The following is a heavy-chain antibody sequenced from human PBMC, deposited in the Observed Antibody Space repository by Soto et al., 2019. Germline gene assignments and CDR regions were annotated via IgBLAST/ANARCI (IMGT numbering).Heavy chain of an antibody. Sequence: ASVKVSCKASGGTFSSYTISWVRQAPGQGLEWMGRIIPILGIANYAQKFQGRVTITADKSTSTAYMELSSLRSEDTAVYYCGRVPRRPYGDYGAFDIWGQGTMVTVSS. D-gene: IGHD4-17*01. CDR3: GRVPRRPYGDYGAFDI. CDR2: IIPILGIA. CDR1: GGTFSSYT. V-gene: IGHV1-69*02. J-gene: IGHJ3*02.